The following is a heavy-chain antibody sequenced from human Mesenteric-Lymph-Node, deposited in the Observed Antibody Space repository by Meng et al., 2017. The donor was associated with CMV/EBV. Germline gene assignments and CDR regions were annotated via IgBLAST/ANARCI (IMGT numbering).Heavy chain of an antibody. CDR3: ARVDYCSSTSCYWYYYGMDV. D-gene: IGHD2-2*01. Sequence: SETLSLTCAVYGGSFRAYHWSWIRQPPGKGLEWIGEINHSGSTYYNPSLKSRVTISVDTSKNQFSLKLSSVTAADTAVYYCARVDYCSSTSCYWYYYGMDVWGQGTTVTVSS. J-gene: IGHJ6*02. V-gene: IGHV4-34*01. CDR1: GGSFRAYH. CDR2: INHSGST.